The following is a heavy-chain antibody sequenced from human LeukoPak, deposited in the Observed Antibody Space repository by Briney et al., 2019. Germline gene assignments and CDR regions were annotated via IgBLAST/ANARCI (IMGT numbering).Heavy chain of an antibody. D-gene: IGHD3-22*01. CDR1: GFTFSSYA. CDR2: ISGSGGST. Sequence: GGSLRLSCAASGFTFSSYAMSWVRQAPGKGLEWVSAISGSGGSTYYADSVKGRFTISRDNSKNTLYLQMNSLRAEDTAVYYCARDKGDSSGYYSLQHWGQGTLVTVSS. CDR3: ARDKGDSSGYYSLQH. V-gene: IGHV3-23*01. J-gene: IGHJ1*01.